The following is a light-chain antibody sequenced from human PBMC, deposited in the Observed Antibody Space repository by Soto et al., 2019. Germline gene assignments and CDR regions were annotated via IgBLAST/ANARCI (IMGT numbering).Light chain of an antibody. J-gene: IGLJ2*01. CDR2: EVS. Sequence: QSALTQPASVSGSPGQSITISCTGTSSDVGGYNYVSWYQQHPGKAPKLMIYEVSNRPSGVSNRFSGSKSCNTASLTIPGLQAEDEDGYYWSSYTRNSTLVFGGGTKLTVL. CDR3: SSYTRNSTLV. CDR1: SSDVGGYNY. V-gene: IGLV2-14*01.